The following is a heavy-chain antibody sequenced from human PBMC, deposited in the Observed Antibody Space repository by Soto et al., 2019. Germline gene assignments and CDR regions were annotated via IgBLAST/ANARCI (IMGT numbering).Heavy chain of an antibody. CDR3: AKDRTNSGWPPRFDP. J-gene: IGHJ5*02. CDR2: ISGGGSNT. Sequence: PGVPMRVPCGALRLKFSDHAVRWIRKTPGKGLEWVSTISGGGSNTYDADSVKGRFTISRDNSNITLYLQMNSLRAEDTAIYYCAKDRTNSGWPPRFDPWGQGTLVTVSS. D-gene: IGHD6-19*01. V-gene: IGHV3-23*01. CDR1: RLKFSDHA.